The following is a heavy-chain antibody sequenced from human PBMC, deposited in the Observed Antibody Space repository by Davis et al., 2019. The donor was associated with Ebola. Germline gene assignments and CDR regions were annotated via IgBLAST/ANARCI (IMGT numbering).Heavy chain of an antibody. CDR2: INPNSGGA. CDR3: ARGPGYYYDSPFDY. CDR1: GYTFTGYY. V-gene: IGHV1-2*02. D-gene: IGHD3-22*01. J-gene: IGHJ4*02. Sequence: ASVKVSCKASGYTFTGYYMHWVRQAPGQGLEWMGWINPNSGGANYAQKLQGRVTMTTDTSTGTAYIELRSLRSDDTAVYYCARGPGYYYDSPFDYWGQGTLVTVSS.